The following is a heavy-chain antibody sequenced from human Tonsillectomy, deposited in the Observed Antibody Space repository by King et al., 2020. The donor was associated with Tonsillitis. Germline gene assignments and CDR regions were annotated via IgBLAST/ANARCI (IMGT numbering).Heavy chain of an antibody. CDR3: ARDPIRRNPCDDDRSGYDGWFDP. J-gene: IGHJ5*02. CDR2: INPSGGST. D-gene: IGHD3-22*01. V-gene: IGHV1-46*01. CDR1: GYTFTSYY. Sequence: VPLVESGAEVTPPGASVKVSCKASGYTFTSYYMHWVRQAPGHGLEWMGIINPSGGSTSYAQTFQGRVTMTRDTSTSTVYMELSSLRSEDTAVYYCARDPIRRNPCDDDRSGYDGWFDPVGQGTLGTVSA.